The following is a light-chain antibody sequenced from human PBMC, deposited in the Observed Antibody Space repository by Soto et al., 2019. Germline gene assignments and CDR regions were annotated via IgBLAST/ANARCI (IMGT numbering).Light chain of an antibody. J-gene: IGKJ1*01. CDR2: GAS. Sequence: IVFTTSPGTLSLSPGARATLSCRASQSVSSSYLAWYQEKPGQAPRLLIYGASSRATGIPDRFSGSGSGTDFTLTISRLEPEDFAVYYCQQYGRSSWTFGQGAKVDI. V-gene: IGKV3-20*01. CDR1: QSVSSSY. CDR3: QQYGRSSWT.